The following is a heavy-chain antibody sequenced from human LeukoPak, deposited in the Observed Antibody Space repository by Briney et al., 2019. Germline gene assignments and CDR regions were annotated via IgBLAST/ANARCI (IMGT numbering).Heavy chain of an antibody. V-gene: IGHV1-46*01. CDR1: GYTFTNYY. D-gene: IGHD3-3*01. J-gene: IGHJ1*01. Sequence: ASVKVSCKASGYTFTNYYWHWVRQAPGQGLEWMGIINPSGGSTSYAQKFQGRVTMTRDTSTSTVYMELSSLRSEDTAVYYCARDGGGYDFWSGYYTGSPYFQHWGQGTLVTVSS. CDR3: ARDGGGYDFWSGYYTGSPYFQH. CDR2: INPSGGST.